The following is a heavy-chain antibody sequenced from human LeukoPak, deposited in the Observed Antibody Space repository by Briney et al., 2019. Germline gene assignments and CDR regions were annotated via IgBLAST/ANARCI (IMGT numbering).Heavy chain of an antibody. CDR2: IGTAGDT. CDR3: AKDQLWLPSYYYYYYYMDV. J-gene: IGHJ6*03. D-gene: IGHD6-19*01. Sequence: GGSLRLSCAASGFTFSSYDMHWVRQATGKGLEWVSAIGTAGDTYYPGSVKGRFTISRDNSKNTLYLQMNSLRAEDTAVYYCAKDQLWLPSYYYYYYYMDVWGKGTTVTISS. V-gene: IGHV3-13*01. CDR1: GFTFSSYD.